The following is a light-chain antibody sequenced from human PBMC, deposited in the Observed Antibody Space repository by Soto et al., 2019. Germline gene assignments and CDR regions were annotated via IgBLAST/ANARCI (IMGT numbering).Light chain of an antibody. CDR2: ATS. V-gene: IGKV3-11*01. Sequence: EIVLTQSPATLSLSPGERATLSCRASQNINSYLAWYQQKPGQAPRLLIYATSNSATGIPARFSGSGSGTDLTLSISSLEPDDFAVYYCQQRSSWPFSFGSGTKVDI. CDR1: QNINSY. J-gene: IGKJ3*01. CDR3: QQRSSWPFS.